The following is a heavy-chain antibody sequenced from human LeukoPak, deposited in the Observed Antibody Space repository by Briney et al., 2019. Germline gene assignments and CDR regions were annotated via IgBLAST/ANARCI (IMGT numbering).Heavy chain of an antibody. D-gene: IGHD3-10*01. CDR1: GFTFSNYA. J-gene: IGHJ4*02. Sequence: GGSLRLSCAATGFTFSNYAIHWGRQAPGKGLEWVAFISDDGSRQHYADSVKGRFTISRDNSKNTLNLQMNSLRAEDTAVYYCVKDRTGTYTLDYWGQGTLVTVSS. CDR2: ISDDGSRQ. CDR3: VKDRTGTYTLDY. V-gene: IGHV3-30-3*01.